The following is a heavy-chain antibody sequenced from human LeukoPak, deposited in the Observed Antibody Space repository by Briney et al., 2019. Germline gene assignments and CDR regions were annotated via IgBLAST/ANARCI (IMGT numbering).Heavy chain of an antibody. D-gene: IGHD6-13*01. J-gene: IGHJ5*02. CDR1: GYTFTCYY. CDR2: INPNSGGT. V-gene: IGHV1-2*02. Sequence: GASVKVSCKASGYTFTCYYMHWVRQAPGQGLEWMGWINPNSGGTNYAQKFQGRVTMTRDTSISTAYMELSRLRSDDTAVYYCARAYHSSWYLNWFDPWGQGTLVTVSS. CDR3: ARAYHSSWYLNWFDP.